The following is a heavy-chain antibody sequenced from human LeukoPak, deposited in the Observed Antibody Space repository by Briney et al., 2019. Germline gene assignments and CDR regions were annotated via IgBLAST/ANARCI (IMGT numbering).Heavy chain of an antibody. CDR2: IYYTGTT. D-gene: IGHD4-17*01. CDR3: ASKSTDHGELRFDY. V-gene: IGHV4-59*01. J-gene: IGHJ4*02. Sequence: SETLSLTCTVSGDSTNTYFWSWIRQPPGKGLEWIGYIYYTGTTNYNPSLKSRVTISVDTSKNQFSLKVSSVTAADTGVYYCASKSTDHGELRFDYWGQGTLVTVSS. CDR1: GDSTNTYF.